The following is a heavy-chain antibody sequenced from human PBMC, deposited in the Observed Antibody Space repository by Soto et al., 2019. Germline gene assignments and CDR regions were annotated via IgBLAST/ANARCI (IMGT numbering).Heavy chain of an antibody. CDR3: ARYDSSRYYYYGMDV. CDR1: GGSISSGGYY. Sequence: SETLSLTSTVSGGSISSGGYYWSWIRQHPGKGLEWIGYIYYSGSTYYNPSLKSRVTISVDTSKNQFSLKLSSVTAADTAVYYCARYDSSRYYYYGMDVWGQGTTVTVYS. D-gene: IGHD1-1*01. CDR2: IYYSGST. J-gene: IGHJ6*02. V-gene: IGHV4-31*03.